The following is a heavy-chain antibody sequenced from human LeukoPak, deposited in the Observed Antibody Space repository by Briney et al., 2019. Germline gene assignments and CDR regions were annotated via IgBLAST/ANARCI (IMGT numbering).Heavy chain of an antibody. Sequence: SETLSLTCAVYGASFSGYYWSWIRQPPGKGLEWIGEINHSGSTNYNPSLKSRVTISVDTSKNQFSLKLSSVTAADTAVYYCAIRPNCSGGSCNWFDPWGQGTLVTVSS. CDR3: AIRPNCSGGSCNWFDP. J-gene: IGHJ5*02. V-gene: IGHV4-34*01. D-gene: IGHD2-15*01. CDR2: INHSGST. CDR1: GASFSGYY.